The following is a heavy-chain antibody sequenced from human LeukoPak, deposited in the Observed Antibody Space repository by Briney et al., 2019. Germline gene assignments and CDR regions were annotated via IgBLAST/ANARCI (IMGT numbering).Heavy chain of an antibody. CDR2: IYYCGST. D-gene: IGHD6-13*01. Sequence: NPSETLSLTCTVSGGSISSYHWSWLRQPPGKGLEWVGYIYYCGSTNYNPSLKSRVTISVDTSKNQFSLKLSSVTAADTAVYYCARATSGIAAAGQLYFDYWGQGTLVTVSS. J-gene: IGHJ4*02. CDR3: ARATSGIAAAGQLYFDY. V-gene: IGHV4-59*01. CDR1: GGSISSYH.